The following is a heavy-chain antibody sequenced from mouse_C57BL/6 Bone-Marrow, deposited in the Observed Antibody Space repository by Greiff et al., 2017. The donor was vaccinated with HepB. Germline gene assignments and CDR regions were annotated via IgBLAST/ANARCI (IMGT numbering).Heavy chain of an antibody. J-gene: IGHJ1*03. Sequence: VQLQQSGAELARPGASVKMSCKASGYTFTSYTMHWVKQRPGQGLKWIGYINPSSGYTKYNQKFKDKATLTADKSSSTAYMQLSSLTSEDSAVYYCARIHDGYYGYFDVWGTGTTVTVSS. D-gene: IGHD2-3*01. V-gene: IGHV1-4*01. CDR1: GYTFTSYT. CDR3: ARIHDGYYGYFDV. CDR2: INPSSGYT.